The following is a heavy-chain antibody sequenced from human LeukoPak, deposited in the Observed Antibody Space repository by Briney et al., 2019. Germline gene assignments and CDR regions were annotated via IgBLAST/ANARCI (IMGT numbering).Heavy chain of an antibody. CDR2: IYHSGST. CDR3: ARVNYDSSGAPDY. J-gene: IGHJ4*02. D-gene: IGHD3-22*01. V-gene: IGHV4-39*01. CDR1: GGSISSSFYY. Sequence: SETLSLTCTVSGGSISSSFYYWGWIRQPPGKGLEWIGSIYHSGSTYYNPSLKSRVTISVDTSRNQFSLNLSSVTAADTAVYYCARVNYDSSGAPDYWGQGTLVTVSS.